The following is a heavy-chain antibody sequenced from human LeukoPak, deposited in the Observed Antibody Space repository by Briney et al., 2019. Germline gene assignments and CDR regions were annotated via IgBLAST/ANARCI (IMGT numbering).Heavy chain of an antibody. Sequence: GGSLRLSCAASGFTFSSYAMSWVRQAPGKGLEWVSAISGSGGSTYYADSVKGRFTISRDNAKNTLSLQMNSLRAEDTAVYYCVRHNYGYDYWGQGTPVTVSS. D-gene: IGHD5-18*01. CDR3: VRHNYGYDY. CDR2: ISGSGGST. V-gene: IGHV3-23*01. CDR1: GFTFSSYA. J-gene: IGHJ4*02.